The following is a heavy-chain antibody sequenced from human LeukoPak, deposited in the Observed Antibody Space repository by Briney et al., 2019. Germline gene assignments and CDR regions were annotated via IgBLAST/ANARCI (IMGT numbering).Heavy chain of an antibody. Sequence: PSETLSLTCTVSGGSISSGGYSWSWIRQPPGKGLEWIGYIYHSGSTYYNPSLKSRVTISVDRSKNQFSLKLSSVTAADTAVYYCATAGYYYDSSGYPYYFDYWGQGTLVTVSS. CDR2: IYHSGST. CDR3: ATAGYYYDSSGYPYYFDY. CDR1: GGSISSGGYS. D-gene: IGHD3-22*01. V-gene: IGHV4-30-2*01. J-gene: IGHJ4*02.